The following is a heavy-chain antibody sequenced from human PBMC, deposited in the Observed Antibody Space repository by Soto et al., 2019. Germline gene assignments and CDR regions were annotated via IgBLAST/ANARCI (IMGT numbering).Heavy chain of an antibody. D-gene: IGHD4-17*01. CDR3: ARADYGDYWNAFDI. V-gene: IGHV1-18*01. J-gene: IGHJ3*02. CDR2: ISAYNGNT. CDR1: GYTFTSYG. Sequence: ASVKVSCKASGYTFTSYGISWVRQAPGQGLEWMGWISAYNGNTNYAQKLQGRVTVTTDTSTSTAYMELRSLRSDDTAVYYCARADYGDYWNAFDIWGQGTMVTVSS.